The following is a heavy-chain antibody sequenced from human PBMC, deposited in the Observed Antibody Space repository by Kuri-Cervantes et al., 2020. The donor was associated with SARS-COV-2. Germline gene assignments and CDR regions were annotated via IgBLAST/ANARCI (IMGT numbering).Heavy chain of an antibody. Sequence: SETLSLTCAVYGGSFSGYSWTWIRQSPGKGLEWIGEINQSGSTNYNPSLKSRVTISPDTSKNQFSLKLSSVTAADTAVYYCARGATDISLVLVVMTGAAHYFDHWGRGTLVTV. V-gene: IGHV4-34*01. CDR3: ARGATDISLVLVVMTGAAHYFDH. D-gene: IGHD3-22*01. CDR2: INQSGST. J-gene: IGHJ4*02. CDR1: GGSFSGYS.